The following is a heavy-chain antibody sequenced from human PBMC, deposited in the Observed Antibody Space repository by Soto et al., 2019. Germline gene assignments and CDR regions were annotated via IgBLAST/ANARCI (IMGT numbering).Heavy chain of an antibody. D-gene: IGHD6-19*01. J-gene: IGHJ4*02. V-gene: IGHV3-48*03. CDR3: AREKIAVAGRAFDY. CDR2: ISSSGSTI. CDR1: GFTFSSYE. Sequence: GGSLRVSCAASGFTFSSYEMNWVRQAPGKGLEWVSYISSSGSTIYYADSVKGRFTISRDNAKNSLYLQMNSLRVEDTAVYYCAREKIAVAGRAFDYWGQGSLVTVSS.